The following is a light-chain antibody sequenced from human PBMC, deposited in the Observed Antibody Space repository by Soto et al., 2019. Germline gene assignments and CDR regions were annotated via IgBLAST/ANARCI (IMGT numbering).Light chain of an antibody. CDR1: QSISSW. J-gene: IGKJ5*01. Sequence: DIQMTQSPSTLFASGGDRVTITCRASQSISSWLAWYQQKPGKAPKLLIYDASSLESGVPSRFSGSGSGTEFTLTISSLQPDDFATYYGQQYNSYLITFGQGTRLEIK. V-gene: IGKV1-5*01. CDR2: DAS. CDR3: QQYNSYLIT.